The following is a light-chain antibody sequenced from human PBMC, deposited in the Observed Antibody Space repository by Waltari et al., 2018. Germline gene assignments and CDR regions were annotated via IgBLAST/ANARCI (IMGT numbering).Light chain of an antibody. CDR2: DVS. J-gene: IGLJ1*01. CDR3: NSYSTSSTFV. CDR1: TSDVGGYNF. V-gene: IGLV2-14*01. Sequence: QSALTQPASVSGSPGQSITISCTGSTSDVGGYNFVSWYQQHPGKAPKLMIYDVSNRPAGVSNRFSGSKSCNTASLTISGLQPEYAADYYCNSYSTSSTFVFGTGTRVTVL.